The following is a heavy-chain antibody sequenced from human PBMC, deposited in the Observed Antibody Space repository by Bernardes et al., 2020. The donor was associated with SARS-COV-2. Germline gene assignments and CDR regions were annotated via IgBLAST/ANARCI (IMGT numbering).Heavy chain of an antibody. CDR1: GGSISSYY. Sequence: SETLSLTCTVSGGSISSYYWSWIRQPPGKGLEWIGYIYYSGSTNYNPSLKSRVTISVDTSKNQFSLKLSSVTAADTAVYYCARLGWNSAGYGMDVWGQGTTVTVSS. J-gene: IGHJ6*02. CDR3: ARLGWNSAGYGMDV. CDR2: IYYSGST. D-gene: IGHD1-7*01. V-gene: IGHV4-59*08.